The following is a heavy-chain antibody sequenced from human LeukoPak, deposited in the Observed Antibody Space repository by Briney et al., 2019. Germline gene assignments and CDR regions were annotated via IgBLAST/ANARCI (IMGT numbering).Heavy chain of an antibody. V-gene: IGHV3-74*03. J-gene: IGHJ4*02. CDR1: GFTFSSYE. CDR2: INSDGSST. D-gene: IGHD3-10*01. Sequence: PGGSLRLSCTGSGFTFSSYEMNWVRQAPGKGLVWLSRINSDGSSTKYADSVKGRFTISRDNTKNTLYMQKNSLRAEDTAVYYCGRDQGGGRYYGEDYWGQGTLVTVSS. CDR3: GRDQGGGRYYGEDY.